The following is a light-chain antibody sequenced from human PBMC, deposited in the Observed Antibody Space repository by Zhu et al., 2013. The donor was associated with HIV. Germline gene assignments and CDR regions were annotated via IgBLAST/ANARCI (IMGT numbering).Light chain of an antibody. J-gene: IGKJ2*04. CDR1: QSLYDNH. CDR3: QQYNNWCS. V-gene: IGKV3D-20*01. CDR2: DAS. Sequence: EIVLTQSPATLSLSPGERATLSCGSSQSLYDNHIAWYQQKPGLAPRLLIYDASRRATGVPDRFSGSGSGTDFTLTISRLEAEDFAVYYCQQYNNWCSFGQGTRLEIK.